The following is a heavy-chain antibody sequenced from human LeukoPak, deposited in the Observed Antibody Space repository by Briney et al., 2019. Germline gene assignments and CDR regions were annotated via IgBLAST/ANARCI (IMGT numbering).Heavy chain of an antibody. CDR3: ARSECSGGSCSFNH. V-gene: IGHV4-31*03. D-gene: IGHD2-15*01. CDR1: GGSISSGGYY. J-gene: IGHJ4*02. CDR2: IYYSGST. Sequence: SQTLSLTCTVSGGSISSGGYYWRWIRQHPGKGLEWIGYIYYSGSTYYNPSLKSRVTISVDTSKNQFSLRLSSVTAADTAVYYCARSECSGGSCSFNHWGQGILVTVSS.